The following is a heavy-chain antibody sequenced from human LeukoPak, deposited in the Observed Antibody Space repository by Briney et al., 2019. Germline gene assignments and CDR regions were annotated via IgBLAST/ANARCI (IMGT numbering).Heavy chain of an antibody. CDR3: ARVAPLFDIVVVPAASDY. Sequence: GGSLRLSCAASGFTFSSYSMSWVRQAPGKGLEWVSSISSSSSYIYYADSVKGRFTISRDNAKNSLYLQMNSLRAEDTAVYYWARVAPLFDIVVVPAASDYWGQGTLVTVSS. D-gene: IGHD2-2*01. CDR1: GFTFSSYS. J-gene: IGHJ4*02. V-gene: IGHV3-21*01. CDR2: ISSSSSYI.